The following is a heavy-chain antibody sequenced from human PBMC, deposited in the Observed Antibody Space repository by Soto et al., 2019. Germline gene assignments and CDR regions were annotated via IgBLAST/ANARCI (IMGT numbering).Heavy chain of an antibody. CDR1: GFTFSSYS. V-gene: IGHV3-21*01. CDR3: ASARGAVTTLVDY. CDR2: ISSSSSYI. Sequence: EVQLVESGGGLVKPGGSLRLSCAASGFTFSSYSMNWVRQAPGKGLEWVSSISSSSSYIYYTDSVKGRFTISRDNAKNSLYLQMNSLRAEDTAVYYCASARGAVTTLVDYWGQGTLVTVSS. J-gene: IGHJ4*02. D-gene: IGHD4-17*01.